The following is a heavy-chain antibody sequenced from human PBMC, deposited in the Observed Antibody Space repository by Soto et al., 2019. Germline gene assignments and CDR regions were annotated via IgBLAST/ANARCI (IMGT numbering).Heavy chain of an antibody. Sequence: GASVKVSCKASGYTFTGYYMHWVRQAPGQGLEWMGWINPNSGGTNYAQKFQGWVTMTRDTSISTAYMELSRLRSDDTAVYYCARSVLRYFDWLSPEYDYYYGMDVWGQGTTVTGSS. CDR3: ARSVLRYFDWLSPEYDYYYGMDV. D-gene: IGHD3-9*01. CDR1: GYTFTGYY. CDR2: INPNSGGT. V-gene: IGHV1-2*04. J-gene: IGHJ6*02.